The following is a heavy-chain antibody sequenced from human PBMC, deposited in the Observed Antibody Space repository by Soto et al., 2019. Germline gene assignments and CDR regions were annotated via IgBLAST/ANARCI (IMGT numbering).Heavy chain of an antibody. CDR1: GFTFSSYA. Sequence: PGGSLRLSCSTSGFTFSSYAMHWVRQPPGKGLEYISGVRGNGDPPFYADSVKGRFTISRDNSKNTVYLQMSSLSADDAAVYYCVKSRGGNNFDFFDWGQGALVTVSS. CDR3: VKSRGGNNFDFFD. D-gene: IGHD2-15*01. J-gene: IGHJ4*02. CDR2: VRGNGDPP. V-gene: IGHV3-64D*06.